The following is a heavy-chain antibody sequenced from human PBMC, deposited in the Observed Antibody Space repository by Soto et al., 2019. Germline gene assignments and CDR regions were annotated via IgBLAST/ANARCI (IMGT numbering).Heavy chain of an antibody. CDR3: ASRGDYGFDY. CDR1: GFTFSSYS. V-gene: IGHV3-21*01. Sequence: EVQLVESGGGLVKPGGSLRLSCAASGFTFSSYSMNWVRQAPGKGLEWVSSISSSSSYIYYADSVKGRFTTSRDNAKNSLYLQMNSLRAEDTAVYYCASRGDYGFDYWGQGTLVTVSS. CDR2: ISSSSSYI. J-gene: IGHJ4*02. D-gene: IGHD4-17*01.